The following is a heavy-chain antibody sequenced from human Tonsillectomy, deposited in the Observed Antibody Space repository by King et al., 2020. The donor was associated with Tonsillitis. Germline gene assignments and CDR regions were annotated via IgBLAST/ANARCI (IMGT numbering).Heavy chain of an antibody. D-gene: IGHD1-1*01. CDR2: MYYSGTT. CDR3: VRQTGTTGWFDY. Sequence: QLQESGPGLVKPSETLSLTCTVSGGSVISSSHYWGWIRQPPGKGLEWIGNMYYSGTTYYNPSLKSRVTISVDTSKNQFYLKLSSVTAADTAVYYCVRQTGTTGWFDYWGQGTLVTVSS. J-gene: IGHJ4*02. V-gene: IGHV4-39*01. CDR1: GGSVISSSHY.